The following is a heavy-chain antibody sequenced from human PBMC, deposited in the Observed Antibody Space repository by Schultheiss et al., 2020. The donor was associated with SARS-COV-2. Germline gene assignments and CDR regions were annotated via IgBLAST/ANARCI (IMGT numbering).Heavy chain of an antibody. J-gene: IGHJ5*02. CDR3: ARGGSGWYHNWFDP. V-gene: IGHV4-39*07. CDR2: IYYSGST. Sequence: SETLSLTCTVSGGSISSSSYYWGWIRQPPGKGLEWIGYIYYSGSTYYNPSLKSRVTISVDTSKNQFSLKLSSVTAADTAVYYCARGGSGWYHNWFDPWGQGTLVTVSS. D-gene: IGHD6-19*01. CDR1: GGSISSSSYY.